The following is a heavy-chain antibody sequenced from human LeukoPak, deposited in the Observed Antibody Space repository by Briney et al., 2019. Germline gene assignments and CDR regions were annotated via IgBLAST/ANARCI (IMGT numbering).Heavy chain of an antibody. J-gene: IGHJ5*02. CDR1: GGTFSSYA. V-gene: IGHV1-69*13. CDR3: ARDLGWELTGVVRNWFDP. CDR2: IIPIFGTA. D-gene: IGHD1-26*01. Sequence: SVKVSCKASGGTFSSYAISWVRQAPGQGLEWMGGIIPIFGTANYAQKFQGRVTITADESASTAYMELSSLRSEDTAMYYCARDLGWELTGVVRNWFDPWGQGTLVTVSS.